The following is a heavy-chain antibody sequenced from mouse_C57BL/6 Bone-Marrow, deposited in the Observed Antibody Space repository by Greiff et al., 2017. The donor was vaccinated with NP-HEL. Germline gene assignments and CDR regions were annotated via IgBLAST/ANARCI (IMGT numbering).Heavy chain of an antibody. V-gene: IGHV5-6*01. J-gene: IGHJ4*01. CDR2: ISSGGSYT. CDR3: ARHIVTTRYYAMDY. CDR1: GFTFSSYG. Sequence: EVQRVESGGDLVKPGGSLKLSCAASGFTFSSYGMSWVRQTPDKRLEWVATISSGGSYTYFPDSVKGRFTISRDNAKNTLYLQMSNLKSKDTAMYYCARHIVTTRYYAMDYWGQGTSGTVSS. D-gene: IGHD2-5*01.